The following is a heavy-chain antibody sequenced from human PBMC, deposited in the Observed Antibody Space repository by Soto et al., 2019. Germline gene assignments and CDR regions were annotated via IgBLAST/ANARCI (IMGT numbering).Heavy chain of an antibody. J-gene: IGHJ6*01. CDR2: ISAYNGNT. CDR1: GYTFTSYG. V-gene: IGHV1-18*01. D-gene: IGHD6-13*01. CDR3: ASSSSSWYARSYYYVMDV. Sequence: ASVKVSCKASGYTFTSYGISWVRQAPGEGLEWMGWISAYNGNTNYAQKLQGRVTMTTDTSPRTDYMELRSLRSEDTAVYYCASSSSSWYARSYYYVMDVWGQGTPVIVSS.